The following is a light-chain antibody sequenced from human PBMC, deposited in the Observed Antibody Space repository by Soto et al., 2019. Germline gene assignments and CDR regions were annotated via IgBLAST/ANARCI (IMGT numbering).Light chain of an antibody. Sequence: QSVLTQPASVSGSRGQSITISCTGTSSDIGSYNLVSWYQQHPGEAPKLMIYEGSKRPSGVSNRFSGSKSGNTASLTISGLQAEDEAEYYCCSYAGSRTADHVCGTGTKVTVL. CDR2: EGS. CDR1: SSDIGSYNL. CDR3: CSYAGSRTADHV. J-gene: IGLJ1*01. V-gene: IGLV2-23*01.